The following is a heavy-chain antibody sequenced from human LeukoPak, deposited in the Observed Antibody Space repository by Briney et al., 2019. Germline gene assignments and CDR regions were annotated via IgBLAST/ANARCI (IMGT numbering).Heavy chain of an antibody. V-gene: IGHV3-7*01. Sequence: GGSLRLSCTASGFTFSGHWMSWVRQAPGKGLEWVASIRQDGSEKHYVDSVEGRFIISGDNAKNSLHLQMNSLRAEDTAVYYCAKGSSRPPNAFDIWGQGTLVTVSS. D-gene: IGHD6-6*01. CDR1: GFTFSGHW. J-gene: IGHJ3*02. CDR2: IRQDGSEK. CDR3: AKGSSRPPNAFDI.